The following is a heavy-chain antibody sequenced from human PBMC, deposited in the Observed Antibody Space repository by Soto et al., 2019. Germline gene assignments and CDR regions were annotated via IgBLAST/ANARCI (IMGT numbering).Heavy chain of an antibody. CDR1: GGTFSSYA. CDR3: ARETPWGYCSGGSCYSDAFDL. J-gene: IGHJ3*01. CDR2: IIPIFGTA. D-gene: IGHD2-15*01. Sequence: SVKVSCKASGGTFSSYAISWVRQAPGQGLEWMGGIIPIFGTANYAQKFQGRVTITADESTSTAYMELSSLRSEDTAVYYCARETPWGYCSGGSCYSDAFDLWAQATMVTVSS. V-gene: IGHV1-69*13.